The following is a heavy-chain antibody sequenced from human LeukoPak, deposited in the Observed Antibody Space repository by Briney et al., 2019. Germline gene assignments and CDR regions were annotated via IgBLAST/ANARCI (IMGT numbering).Heavy chain of an antibody. CDR3: TTGYCSRTSCYYFDY. Sequence: GGSLRLSCAASGFTFSNAWMSWVRQGPGKGLEWVGRIKSKTDGGTTDYAAPVKGRFTISRDDSKNTLYLQMNSLKTEDTAVYYCTTGYCSRTSCYYFDYWGQGTLVTVSS. J-gene: IGHJ4*02. CDR1: GFTFSNAW. D-gene: IGHD2-2*01. CDR2: IKSKTDGGTT. V-gene: IGHV3-15*01.